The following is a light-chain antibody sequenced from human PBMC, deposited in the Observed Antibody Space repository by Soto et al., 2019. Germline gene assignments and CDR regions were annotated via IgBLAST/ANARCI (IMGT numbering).Light chain of an antibody. CDR3: LLYYGGELGV. CDR1: TVAVTSSNY. CDR2: STN. J-gene: IGLJ2*01. V-gene: IGLV7-43*01. Sequence: QAVVTQEPSLTVSPGGTVTLTCAVYTVAVTSSNYPNWFQQKPGQAPRALIYSTNHKYSWPPARFSGSLLGGKAALTLSGVQPEDEADYYCLLYYGGELGVFGGGTQLTVL.